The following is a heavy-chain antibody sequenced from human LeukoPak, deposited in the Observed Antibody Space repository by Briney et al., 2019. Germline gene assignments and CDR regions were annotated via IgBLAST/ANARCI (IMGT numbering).Heavy chain of an antibody. Sequence: GASLRLSCAASGFIFSNYAMSWVRQAPGKGLEWVSAIGGRDGGTYYADSVKGRFTVSRDDPKNTLYLQMNSLRAEDTAVYYCAKAWGVTSIIYWGQGTLVTVSS. D-gene: IGHD4-17*01. V-gene: IGHV3-23*01. J-gene: IGHJ4*02. CDR2: IGGRDGGT. CDR3: AKAWGVTSIIY. CDR1: GFIFSNYA.